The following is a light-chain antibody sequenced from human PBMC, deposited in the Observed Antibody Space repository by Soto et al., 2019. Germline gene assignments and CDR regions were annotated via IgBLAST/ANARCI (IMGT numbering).Light chain of an antibody. Sequence: QSVLTQPASVSGSPGQSITISCTGTSSDVGGYNYVSWYQQHPGKAPKLIIYDVSNRPSGVSNRFSGSKSANTASLTISGLQAEDEADYYCSSYTSSSTLRVFGGGTKVTVL. V-gene: IGLV2-14*01. CDR3: SSYTSSSTLRV. CDR1: SSDVGGYNY. CDR2: DVS. J-gene: IGLJ2*01.